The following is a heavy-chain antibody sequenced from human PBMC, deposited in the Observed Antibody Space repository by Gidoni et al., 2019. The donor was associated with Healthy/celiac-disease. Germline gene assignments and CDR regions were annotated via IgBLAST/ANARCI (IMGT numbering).Heavy chain of an antibody. J-gene: IGHJ4*02. V-gene: IGHV1-46*01. Sequence: QVQLVQSGAEVKKPGASVKVSCKASGYTFTSDYMHWVRQAPGQGLEWMGIINPSGGSTSYAQKFQGRVTMTRDTSTSTVYMELSSLRSEDTAVYYCARAGAIVVVPAAHSRLRFDYWGQGTLVTVSS. CDR1: GYTFTSDY. CDR3: ARAGAIVVVPAAHSRLRFDY. CDR2: INPSGGST. D-gene: IGHD2-2*01.